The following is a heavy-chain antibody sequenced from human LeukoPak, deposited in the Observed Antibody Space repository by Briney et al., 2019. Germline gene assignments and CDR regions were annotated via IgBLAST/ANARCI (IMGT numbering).Heavy chain of an antibody. CDR2: IYTSGST. CDR1: GGSISSYY. CDR3: ASSDPITPGWYNWFDP. J-gene: IGHJ5*02. Sequence: SETLSLTCTVSGGSISSYYWSWIRQPAGKGLEWIGRIYTSGSTNHNPSLKSRVTMSVDTSKNQFSLKLSSVTAADTAVYYCASSDPITPGWYNWFDPWGQGTLVTVSS. V-gene: IGHV4-4*07. D-gene: IGHD6-19*01.